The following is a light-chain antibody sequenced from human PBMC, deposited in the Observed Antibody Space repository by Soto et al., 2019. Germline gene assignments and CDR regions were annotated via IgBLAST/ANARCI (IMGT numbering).Light chain of an antibody. CDR1: QSVTSSY. CDR2: GAS. V-gene: IGKV3-20*01. J-gene: IGKJ4*01. CDR3: QRYGCSWLS. Sequence: EIVLTQSPGTLSLSPGERATLSCRASQSVTSSYLAWYKQKPGQAPRLLIYGASSRATGIPDRVSSSGSGTDINITISSLEHEDFIVYYCQRYGCSWLSFGGGTKWEIK.